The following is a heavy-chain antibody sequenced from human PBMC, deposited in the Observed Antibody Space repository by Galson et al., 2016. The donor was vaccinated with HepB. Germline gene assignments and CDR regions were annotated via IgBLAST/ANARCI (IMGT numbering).Heavy chain of an antibody. CDR2: ISSDGSVK. V-gene: IGHV3-30-3*01. J-gene: IGHJ4*02. CDR1: GFTFRSYT. CDR3: AKAQSSGWYDFDY. D-gene: IGHD6-19*01. Sequence: SLRLSCAASGFTFRSYTMHWVRQAPGKGLEWVAVISSDGSVKYYADSVKGRFTISRDNSKNTLYLQMNSLRAEDTAVYYCAKAQSSGWYDFDYWGQGTLVTVSS.